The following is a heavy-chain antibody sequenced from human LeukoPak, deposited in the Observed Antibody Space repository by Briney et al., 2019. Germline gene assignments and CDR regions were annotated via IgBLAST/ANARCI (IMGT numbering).Heavy chain of an antibody. V-gene: IGHV4-39*07. CDR1: GGSISSRSYY. CDR3: ARNGQWLGYYFDY. D-gene: IGHD6-19*01. Sequence: SETLSLTCTVSGGSISSRSYYWGWIRQPPGKGLEWIGSIYYSGSTYYNPSLQSRVTISVDTSKNQFSLKLSSVTAADTAVYYCARNGQWLGYYFDYWGQGTLVTVSS. J-gene: IGHJ4*02. CDR2: IYYSGST.